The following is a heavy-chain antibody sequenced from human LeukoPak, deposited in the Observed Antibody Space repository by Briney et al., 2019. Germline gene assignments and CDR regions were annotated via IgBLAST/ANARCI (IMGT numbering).Heavy chain of an antibody. V-gene: IGHV4-59*08. CDR3: ARRAYGSGSFNLYYFDY. CDR1: GGSISNYY. J-gene: IGHJ4*02. D-gene: IGHD3-10*01. Sequence: SETLSLTCTVSGGSISNYYWSWIRQPPGQGLEWIGYIYYSGSTNYNPSLKSRVTISVDTSKNQFSLKLNSVTAADTAVYYCARRAYGSGSFNLYYFDYWGQGTLVAVSS. CDR2: IYYSGST.